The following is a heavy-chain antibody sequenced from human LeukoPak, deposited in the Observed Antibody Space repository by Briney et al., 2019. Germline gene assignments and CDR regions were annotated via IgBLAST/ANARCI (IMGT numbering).Heavy chain of an antibody. D-gene: IGHD3-22*01. CDR2: ISYVGSNK. CDR1: GFTFSSYA. CDR3: ARDLRAYYYDSSGYRSFDY. Sequence: GGSLRLSCAASGFTFSSYAMHWVRQAPGKGLEWVAAISYVGSNKYYADSVKGRLTISRDSSKNTLYLQMNGLRAEDTAVYYCARDLRAYYYDSSGYRSFDYWGQGTLVTVSS. J-gene: IGHJ4*02. V-gene: IGHV3-30*04.